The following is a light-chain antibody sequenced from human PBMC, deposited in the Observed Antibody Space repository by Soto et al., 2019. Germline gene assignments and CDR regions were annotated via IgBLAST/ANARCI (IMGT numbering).Light chain of an antibody. J-gene: IGLJ2*01. Sequence: QLVLTQPPSVSGAPGQRVTISCTGTFGAGYDVHWYQQLPGTAPKLLIYGDSNRPSGVPDRFSGSRSGTSASLAITGLQAEDEADYYCQSSDSSLSGSGVFGGGTKLTVL. CDR3: QSSDSSLSGSGV. V-gene: IGLV1-40*01. CDR2: GDS. CDR1: FGAGYD.